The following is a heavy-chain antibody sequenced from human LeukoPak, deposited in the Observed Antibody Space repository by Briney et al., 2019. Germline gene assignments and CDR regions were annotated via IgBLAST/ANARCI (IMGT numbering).Heavy chain of an antibody. Sequence: SETLSLTCAVYGGSFSGYYWSWIRQPPGKGLEWSGEINHSGSTNYNPSLKSRVTLSLDTSKNQFSLKLSSVTAADTAVYYCASGSGARGWFDPWGQGTLVTVSS. CDR2: INHSGST. V-gene: IGHV4-34*01. J-gene: IGHJ5*02. CDR3: ASGSGARGWFDP. CDR1: GGSFSGYY. D-gene: IGHD4/OR15-4a*01.